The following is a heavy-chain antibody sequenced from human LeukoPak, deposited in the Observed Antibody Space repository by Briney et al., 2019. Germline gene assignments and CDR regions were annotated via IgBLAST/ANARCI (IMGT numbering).Heavy chain of an antibody. V-gene: IGHV3-23*01. CDR3: ADLYDFWSGYHDY. CDR2: ISGSGGST. D-gene: IGHD3-3*01. Sequence: ETLSLTCAVYGGSFSGYYWSWIRQPPGKGLEWVSAISGSGGSTYYADSVKGRFTISRDNSKNTLYLQMNSLRAEDTAVYYCADLYDFWSGYHDYWGQGTLVTVSS. CDR1: GGSFSGYY. J-gene: IGHJ4*02.